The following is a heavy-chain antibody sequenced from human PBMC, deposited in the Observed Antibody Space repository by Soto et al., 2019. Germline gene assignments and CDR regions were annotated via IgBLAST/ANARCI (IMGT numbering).Heavy chain of an antibody. V-gene: IGHV1-3*01. J-gene: IGHJ4*02. CDR1: ADSFSSYT. CDR2: INAGNGDS. CDR3: ARELQGLYYFDY. Sequence: ASVKVAFKGSADSFSSYTLHWVRQAPGQRLEWMGWINAGNGDSKYSQKFQGRVSISRDTSASTASMELSSLTSEDTAVYYCARELQGLYYFDYWGQGILVTVPS. D-gene: IGHD4-4*01.